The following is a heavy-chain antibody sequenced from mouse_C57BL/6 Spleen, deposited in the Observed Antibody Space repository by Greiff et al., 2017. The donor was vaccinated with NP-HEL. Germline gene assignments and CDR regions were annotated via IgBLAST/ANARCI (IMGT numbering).Heavy chain of an antibody. CDR2: IDPEDGDT. CDR3: TTKVTSYYAMDY. CDR1: GFNIKDYY. J-gene: IGHJ4*01. V-gene: IGHV14-1*01. D-gene: IGHD2-5*01. Sequence: VQLQQSGAELVRPGASVKLSCTASGFNIKDYYMHWVKQRPEQGLEWIGRIDPEDGDTEYAPKFQGKATMTADTSSNTAYLQLSSLTSEDTAVYYCTTKVTSYYAMDYWGQGTSVTVSS.